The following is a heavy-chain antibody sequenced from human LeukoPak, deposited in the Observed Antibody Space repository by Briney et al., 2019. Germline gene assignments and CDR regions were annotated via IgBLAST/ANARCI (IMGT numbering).Heavy chain of an antibody. J-gene: IGHJ6*03. Sequence: SETLSLTCAVYDGSFSGYYWSWIRQPPGKGLEWIGELNHSGSTNYNPSLESRVTISLDTSKNHFSLKLSSVTAADTGVYYCATTGRRTTVTTFGRYNYMDVWGKGTTVIISS. D-gene: IGHD4-17*01. V-gene: IGHV4-34*01. CDR3: ATTGRRTTVTTFGRYNYMDV. CDR1: DGSFSGYY. CDR2: LNHSGST.